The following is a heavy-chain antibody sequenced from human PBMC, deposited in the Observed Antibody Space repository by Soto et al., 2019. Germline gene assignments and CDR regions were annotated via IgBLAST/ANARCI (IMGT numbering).Heavy chain of an antibody. Sequence: QVQLQESGPGLVKPSQTLSLTCTVSGGSISSGGYYWSWIRQHPGKGLEWIGYIYYSGSTYYNPSLKRRVNISVDTSKNQFSLKLSSVTAADTAVYYCARDDRTVYGTIDYWGQGTLDTVSS. D-gene: IGHD2-8*01. V-gene: IGHV4-31*03. CDR2: IYYSGST. CDR3: ARDDRTVYGTIDY. J-gene: IGHJ4*02. CDR1: GGSISSGGYY.